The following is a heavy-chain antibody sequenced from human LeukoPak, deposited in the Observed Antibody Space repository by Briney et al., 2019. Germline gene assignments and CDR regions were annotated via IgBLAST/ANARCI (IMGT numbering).Heavy chain of an antibody. D-gene: IGHD1-26*01. CDR2: ISGSGGST. CDR1: GFTFSSYG. J-gene: IGHJ5*02. Sequence: PGGSLRLSCAASGFTFSSYGMSWVRQAPGKGLEWVSAISGSGGSTYYADSVKGRFTISRDNSKNTPYLQMNSLRAEDTAVYYCAKGLEWELLPFDPWGQGTLVTVSS. CDR3: AKGLEWELLPFDP. V-gene: IGHV3-23*01.